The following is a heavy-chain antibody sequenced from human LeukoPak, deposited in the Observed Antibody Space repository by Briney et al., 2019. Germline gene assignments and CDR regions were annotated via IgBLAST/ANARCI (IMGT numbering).Heavy chain of an antibody. CDR1: GYTFTSYG. D-gene: IGHD6-6*01. Sequence: ASVKVSCKASGYTFTSYGISWVRQAPGQGLEWMGWISAYNGNTNYVQKVQGRVTITTDESTSTAYMELRSLRSEDTAVYYCARDLGYSSSSEGLDYWGQGTLVTVSS. J-gene: IGHJ4*02. CDR2: ISAYNGNT. V-gene: IGHV1-18*01. CDR3: ARDLGYSSSSEGLDY.